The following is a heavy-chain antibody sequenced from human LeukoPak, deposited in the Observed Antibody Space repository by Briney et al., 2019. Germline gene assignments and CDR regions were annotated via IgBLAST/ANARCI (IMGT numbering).Heavy chain of an antibody. V-gene: IGHV3-48*03. J-gene: IGHJ6*02. CDR2: ISTGGSTR. CDR1: GFTFSTYE. D-gene: IGHD5-24*01. CDR3: AREAYLERWLQSELHYYGMDV. Sequence: GGSLRLSCAASGFTFSTYEMNWVRQAPGKGLEWVSYISTGGSTRYYADSVTGRFTISRDNAKNSLYLQMNSLRAEDTGLYYCAREAYLERWLQSELHYYGMDVWGQGTTVTVSS.